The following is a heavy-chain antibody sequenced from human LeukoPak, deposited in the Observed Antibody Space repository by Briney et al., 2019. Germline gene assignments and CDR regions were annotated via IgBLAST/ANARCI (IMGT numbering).Heavy chain of an antibody. CDR2: TRNKANSYTT. V-gene: IGHV3-72*01. CDR3: ARLTEKLERGYYYYYYMDV. Sequence: GGSLRLSCAASGFTFSDHYMDWVRQAPGKGLEWVGRTRNKANSYTTEYAASVKGRFTISRDDSKNSLYLQMNSLKTEDTAVYYCARLTEKLERGYYYYYYMDVWGKGTTVTVSS. D-gene: IGHD1-1*01. J-gene: IGHJ6*03. CDR1: GFTFSDHY.